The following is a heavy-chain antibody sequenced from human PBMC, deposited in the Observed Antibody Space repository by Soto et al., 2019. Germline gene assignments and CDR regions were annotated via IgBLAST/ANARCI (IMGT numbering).Heavy chain of an antibody. V-gene: IGHV1-3*01. CDR1: GYTFTSYA. CDR2: INAGNGKT. J-gene: IGHJ4*02. CDR3: ATVWFGSEGSYFDY. D-gene: IGHD3-10*01. Sequence: GASVKVSCKASGYTFTSYAMHWVRQAPGQRLEWMGWINAGNGKTKYSQKFQGRVTITRDTSTDTAYMELSSLRSEDTAVYYCATVWFGSEGSYFDYWGQRTLVTVSS.